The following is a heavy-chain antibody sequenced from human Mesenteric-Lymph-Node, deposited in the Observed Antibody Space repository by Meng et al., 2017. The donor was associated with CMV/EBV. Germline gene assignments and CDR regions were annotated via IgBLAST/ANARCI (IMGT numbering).Heavy chain of an antibody. CDR3: AKGDHRGGDYVDAFDI. D-gene: IGHD4-17*01. J-gene: IGHJ3*02. CDR1: GFTFEAYT. CDR2: IRWDGGTV. V-gene: IGHV3-43*01. Sequence: GGSLRLSCAASGFTFEAYTMHWVRQAPGRGLEWVSLIRWDGGTVYYADSVKGRFTISRDNSKNSLYLQMNSLRSEDTALYYCAKGDHRGGDYVDAFDIWGQGTMVTVSS.